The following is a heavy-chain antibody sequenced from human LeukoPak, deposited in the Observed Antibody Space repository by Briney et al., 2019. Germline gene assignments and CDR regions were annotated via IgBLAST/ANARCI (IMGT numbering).Heavy chain of an antibody. CDR1: GYTFTSYD. V-gene: IGHV1-8*01. J-gene: IGHJ4*02. CDR2: MNPNSGNT. Sequence: ASVKVSCKASGYTFTSYDINWVRQATGQGLEWMGWMNPNSGNTGYAQKFQGRVTMTRNTSISTAYMELSSLRSEDTAVYYCAKYLGGSTIFDYWGQGTLVTVSS. CDR3: AKYLGGSTIFDY. D-gene: IGHD3-16*01.